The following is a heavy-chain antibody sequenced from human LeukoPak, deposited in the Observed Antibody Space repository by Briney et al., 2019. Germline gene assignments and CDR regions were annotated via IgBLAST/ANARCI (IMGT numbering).Heavy chain of an antibody. V-gene: IGHV3-53*01. J-gene: IGHJ4*02. D-gene: IGHD3-3*01. CDR1: GFTVSSNY. Sequence: GGSLRLSCAASGFTVSSNYMSWVRQAPGKGLEWVSVIYSGGSTYYADSVKGRFTISRDNSKNTLYLQMTSLRAEDTAVYYCARHSNDFWSGYYTFDYWGQGTLVTVSS. CDR3: ARHSNDFWSGYYTFDY. CDR2: IYSGGST.